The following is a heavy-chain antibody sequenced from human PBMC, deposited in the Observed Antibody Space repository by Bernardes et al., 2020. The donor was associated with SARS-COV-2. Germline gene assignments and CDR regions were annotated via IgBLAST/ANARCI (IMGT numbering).Heavy chain of an antibody. CDR2: IYYSGST. Sequence: SETLSLTCTVSGGSISSSSYYWGWIRQPPGKGLEWIGSIYYSGSTYYNPSLKSRVTISVDTSKNQFSLKLSSVTAADTAVYYCARHGAGEDLSYFDYWGRGTLVTVSS. D-gene: IGHD3-16*01. CDR3: ARHGAGEDLSYFDY. CDR1: GGSISSSSYY. V-gene: IGHV4-39*01. J-gene: IGHJ4*02.